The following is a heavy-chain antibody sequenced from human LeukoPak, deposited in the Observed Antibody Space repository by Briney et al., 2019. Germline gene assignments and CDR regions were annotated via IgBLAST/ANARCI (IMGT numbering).Heavy chain of an antibody. Sequence: SVKVSCKASGGTFSSYAISWVRQAPGQGLEWMGRIIPIFCTANYAQKFQGRVTITMDESTSTAYMELSSLRSEDTAVYYCATVTYYYDSSGYKAGFDPWGQGTLVTVSS. CDR2: IIPIFCTA. CDR3: ATVTYYYDSSGYKAGFDP. D-gene: IGHD3-22*01. V-gene: IGHV1-69*05. J-gene: IGHJ5*02. CDR1: GGTFSSYA.